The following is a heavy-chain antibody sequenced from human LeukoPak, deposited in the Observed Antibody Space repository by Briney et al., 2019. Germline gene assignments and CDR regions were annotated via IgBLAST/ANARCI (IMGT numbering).Heavy chain of an antibody. Sequence: ASVKVSRKASGYTFTSYYMHWVRQAPGQGLEWMGIINPSGGSTNYAQKFQERVTITRDMSTSTAYMELSSLRSEDTAVYYCAAGPLYGDYLPDAFDIWGQGTMVTVSS. J-gene: IGHJ3*02. CDR3: AAGPLYGDYLPDAFDI. V-gene: IGHV1-46*01. CDR1: GYTFTSYY. CDR2: INPSGGST. D-gene: IGHD4-17*01.